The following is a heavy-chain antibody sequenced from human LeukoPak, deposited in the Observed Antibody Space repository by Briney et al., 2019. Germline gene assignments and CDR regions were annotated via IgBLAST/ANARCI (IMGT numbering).Heavy chain of an antibody. D-gene: IGHD3-9*01. CDR2: ISAYNGNT. V-gene: IGHV1-18*01. CDR3: ARGTYYDILTGSRTFDY. CDR1: GCTFTSYG. J-gene: IGHJ4*02. Sequence: GASVKVSCKASGCTFTSYGISWVRQAPGQGLEWMGWISAYNGNTNYAQKLQGRVTMTTDTSTSTAYMELRSLRSDDTAVYYCARGTYYDILTGSRTFDYWGQGTLVTVSS.